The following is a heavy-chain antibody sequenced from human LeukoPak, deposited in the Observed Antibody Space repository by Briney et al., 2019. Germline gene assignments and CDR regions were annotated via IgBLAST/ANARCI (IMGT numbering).Heavy chain of an antibody. CDR1: GFTFSDYY. J-gene: IGHJ4*02. V-gene: IGHV3-11*03. Sequence: GGSLRLSCAASGFTFSDYYMSWIRQAPGMGLEWVSYISSSSSYTNYADSVKGRFTISRDNAKNSLYLQMNSLRAEDTAVYYCARPVYYDSSGHVYWGQGTLVTVSS. D-gene: IGHD3-22*01. CDR2: ISSSSSYT. CDR3: ARPVYYDSSGHVY.